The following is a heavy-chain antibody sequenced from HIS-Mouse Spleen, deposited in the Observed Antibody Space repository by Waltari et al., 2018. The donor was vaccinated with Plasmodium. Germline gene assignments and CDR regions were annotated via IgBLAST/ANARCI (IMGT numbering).Heavy chain of an antibody. CDR2: LRAYKGNT. CDR1: GYTFTRYG. V-gene: IGHV1-18*01. CDR3: ARGSAGDAFDI. J-gene: IGHJ3*02. D-gene: IGHD6-19*01. Sequence: QVQLVQSGTDMKKPGASVKVSCKASGYTFTRYGINWVRQAPGQGLEWMGWLRAYKGNTNYAQKLQGRVTMTTDTSTSTAYMQLRSLRSDDTAVYYCARGSAGDAFDIWGQGTMVTVSS.